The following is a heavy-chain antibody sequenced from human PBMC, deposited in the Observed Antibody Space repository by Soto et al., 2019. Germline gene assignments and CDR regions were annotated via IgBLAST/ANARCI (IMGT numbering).Heavy chain of an antibody. Sequence: PSETLSLTCTVSGGPISSYYWSWIRQPPGKGLEWIGYIYYSGSTNYNPSLKSRVTISVDTSKNQFSLKLSSVTAADTAVYYCARHRPGSGGSCYDYWGQGTLVTVSS. J-gene: IGHJ4*02. CDR1: GGPISSYY. V-gene: IGHV4-59*08. CDR3: ARHRPGSGGSCYDY. D-gene: IGHD2-15*01. CDR2: IYYSGST.